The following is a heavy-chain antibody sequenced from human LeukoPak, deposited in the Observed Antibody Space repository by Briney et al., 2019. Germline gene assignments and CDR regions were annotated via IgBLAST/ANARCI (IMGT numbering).Heavy chain of an antibody. CDR3: ARMSVRYFDY. D-gene: IGHD3-9*01. CDR1: GGSTSSYY. J-gene: IGHJ4*02. Sequence: SETLSLTCTVSGGSTSSYYWSWIRQPAGKGLEWIGRISTSGSTNYNPSLKSRVTMSVDTSKNQFSLKLSSVTAVDTAVYYCARMSVRYFDYWGQGTLVTVSS. CDR2: ISTSGST. V-gene: IGHV4-4*07.